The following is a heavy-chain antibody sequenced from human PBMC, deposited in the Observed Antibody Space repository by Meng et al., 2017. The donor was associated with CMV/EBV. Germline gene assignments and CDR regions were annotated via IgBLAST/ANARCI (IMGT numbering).Heavy chain of an antibody. V-gene: IGHV3-72*01. CDR1: GFTFSDHY. CDR3: ARFHYYYGMDV. CDR2: TRNKANSYTT. J-gene: IGHJ6*02. Sequence: GESLKISCAASGFTFSDHYMDWVRQAPGKGLEWVGRTRNKANSYTTEYAAPVKGRFTISRDDSKNSLYLQMNSLKTEDTAVYYCARFHYYYGMDVWGQGTTVTVSS.